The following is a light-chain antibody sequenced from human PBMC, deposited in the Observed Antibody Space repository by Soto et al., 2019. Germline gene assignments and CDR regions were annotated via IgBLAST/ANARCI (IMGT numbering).Light chain of an antibody. CDR3: CSYAGRSPVV. V-gene: IGLV2-23*01. J-gene: IGLJ3*02. CDR2: EAL. Sequence: YEALKRPSGGSNRFSGSKSGNTASLTISGLLPEDEADYYCCSYAGRSPVVFGGGTKLTVL.